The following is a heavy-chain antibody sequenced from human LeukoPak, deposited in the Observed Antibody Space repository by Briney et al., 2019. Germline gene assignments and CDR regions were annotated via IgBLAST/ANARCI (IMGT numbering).Heavy chain of an antibody. V-gene: IGHV4-39*07. CDR2: IFYIGNT. Sequence: PSETLSLTCSVSGGSISSRNYYWGWIRQPPGKGLEWIGSIFYIGNTWYSPSLKSRVTVSVDTSKNQFSLKLRSVTAADTAVYYCARDFRYYDALDIWGQGTMVTVSS. J-gene: IGHJ3*02. D-gene: IGHD2-8*01. CDR3: ARDFRYYDALDI. CDR1: GGSISSRNYY.